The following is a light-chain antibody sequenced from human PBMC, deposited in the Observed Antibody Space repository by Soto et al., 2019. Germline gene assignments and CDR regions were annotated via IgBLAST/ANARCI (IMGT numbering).Light chain of an antibody. CDR2: WAS. CDR1: QSVLYSPNNNNY. CDR3: HQYINAPWT. V-gene: IGKV4-1*01. Sequence: DFVLTQSPDSLAVSLGERATINCKSSQSVLYSPNNNNYLSWYQQKPGQPPKLLIYWASTRESGVPDRFSGSGSGTDFTLTIRGLQAEDVAVYYCHQYINAPWTFGQGTKVEIK. J-gene: IGKJ1*01.